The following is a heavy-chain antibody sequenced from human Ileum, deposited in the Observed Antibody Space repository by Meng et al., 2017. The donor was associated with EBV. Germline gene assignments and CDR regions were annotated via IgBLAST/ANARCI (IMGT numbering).Heavy chain of an antibody. Sequence: QVELQESGPGPVKPSQNLSLTCTVSGGSVSSGNNYWIWIRQPPGKGLEWIGYIYYSGRTYYNPSLGSRVTMSVDTSKNQFSLNLNSVTAADTAVYYCARVNGDCFSTICYKGWFDPWGQGTLVTVSS. CDR2: IYYSGRT. CDR3: ARVNGDCFSTICYKGWFDP. CDR1: GGSVSSGNNY. V-gene: IGHV4-30-4*01. J-gene: IGHJ5*02. D-gene: IGHD2-2*02.